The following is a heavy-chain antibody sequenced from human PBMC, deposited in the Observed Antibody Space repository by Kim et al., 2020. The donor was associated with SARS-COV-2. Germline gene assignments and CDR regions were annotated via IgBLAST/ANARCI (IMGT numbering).Heavy chain of an antibody. CDR2: IYPGDSDT. Sequence: GESLKISCKGSGYSFTSYWIGWVRQMPGKGLEWMGIIYPGDSDTRYSPSFQGQVTISADKSISTAYLQWSSLKASDTAMYYCARQADGDHAPGYFDYWGQGTLVTVSS. CDR1: GYSFTSYW. V-gene: IGHV5-51*01. D-gene: IGHD4-17*01. CDR3: ARQADGDHAPGYFDY. J-gene: IGHJ4*02.